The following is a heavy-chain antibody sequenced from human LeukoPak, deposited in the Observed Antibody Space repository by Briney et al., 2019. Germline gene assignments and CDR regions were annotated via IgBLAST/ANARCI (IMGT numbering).Heavy chain of an antibody. J-gene: IGHJ4*02. CDR3: ARDLGRLRDTLGYYT. D-gene: IGHD3-3*01. Sequence: ASVKVSCKASGYTFTNYGISWVRQAPGQGLEWMGWISTYDGKTYFAQKFQGGLTLTTDTPTTTGYMDLRSLRSDDTAIYYCARDLGRLRDTLGYYTWGQGTLVTVSS. CDR2: ISTYDGKT. V-gene: IGHV1-18*01. CDR1: GYTFTNYG.